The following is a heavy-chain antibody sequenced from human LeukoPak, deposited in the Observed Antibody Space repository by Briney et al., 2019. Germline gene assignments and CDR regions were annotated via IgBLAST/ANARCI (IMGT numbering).Heavy chain of an antibody. D-gene: IGHD3-10*01. Sequence: GASVKVSCKASGYTFTGYYMHWLRQAPGQGLEWVGWIHPNSGGTKYVQKFQGRVTMPRDTSISTAYMELSRLTSDDTAVYYCARHGSGSYLFDPWGQGTLVTVSS. V-gene: IGHV1-2*02. CDR1: GYTFTGYY. J-gene: IGHJ5*02. CDR3: ARHGSGSYLFDP. CDR2: IHPNSGGT.